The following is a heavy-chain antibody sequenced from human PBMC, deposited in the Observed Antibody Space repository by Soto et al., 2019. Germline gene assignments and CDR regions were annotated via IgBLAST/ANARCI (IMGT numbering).Heavy chain of an antibody. D-gene: IGHD2-2*01. Sequence: PSETRSLTCTVSAGSISTGPYSWGWIRQTPGERLEWIGTFRYNENTYYNPSLESRVTISVDTSKNHFSLKVTSATVADTAVYYCARLGGYCSSTGCYGYYALDVRGPGTTITVS. CDR2: FRYNENT. CDR3: ARLGGYCSSTGCYGYYALDV. CDR1: AGSISTGPYS. V-gene: IGHV4-39*02. J-gene: IGHJ6*02.